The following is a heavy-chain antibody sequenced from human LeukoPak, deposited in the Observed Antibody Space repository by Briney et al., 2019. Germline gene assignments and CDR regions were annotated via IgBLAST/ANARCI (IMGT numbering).Heavy chain of an antibody. CDR2: INSHGSST. J-gene: IGHJ6*02. CDR3: ARDYYGMDV. V-gene: IGHV3-74*01. Sequence: PGRTLRLFCASSGLTLRRLWMHCVRQAPGKGLVWVSRINSHGSSTIYADSVKGRFNISRHNAKNTLHLQMNSLRAEDTAVYYCARDYYGMDVWGQGTTVTVSS. CDR1: GLTLRRLW.